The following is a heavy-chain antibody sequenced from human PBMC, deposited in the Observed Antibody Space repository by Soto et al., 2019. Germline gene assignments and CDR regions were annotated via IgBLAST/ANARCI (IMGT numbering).Heavy chain of an antibody. Sequence: SETLSLTYTLFGFAITRGYYWAWIRRHPGKGLEWIASIYHSGIAHYNPSLKSRVTISVDTSKNQFSLTLSSVTAADTARYYCARLPGDFWGQVSLVTVS. D-gene: IGHD3-10*01. V-gene: IGHV4-38-2*02. J-gene: IGHJ4*02. CDR3: ARLPGDF. CDR1: GFAITRGYY. CDR2: IYHSGIA.